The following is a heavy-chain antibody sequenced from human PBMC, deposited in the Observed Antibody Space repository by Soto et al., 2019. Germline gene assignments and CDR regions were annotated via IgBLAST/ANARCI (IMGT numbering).Heavy chain of an antibody. V-gene: IGHV4-59*01. CDR3: AREYYYGSGSYYNSDRKWFDY. Sequence: SETLSLTCTVSGGSISSYYWSWIRQPPGKGLERIGYIYYSGSTNYNPSLKSRVTISVDTSKNQFSLKLSSVTAADTAVYYCAREYYYGSGSYYNSDRKWFDYWGQGTLVTVS. D-gene: IGHD3-10*01. CDR1: GGSISSYY. CDR2: IYYSGST. J-gene: IGHJ4*02.